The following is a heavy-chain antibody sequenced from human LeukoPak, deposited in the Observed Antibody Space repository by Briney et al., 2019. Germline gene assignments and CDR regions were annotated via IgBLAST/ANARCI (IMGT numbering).Heavy chain of an antibody. D-gene: IGHD3-22*01. CDR1: GFTFSSYW. Sequence: GGSLRLSCAASGFTFSSYWMHWVRQAPGKGLVWVSRINIDGSSTSYADSVKGRFTISRDNAKNTLYLQMNSLRAEDTAVYYCARGSRYYYDSHLDPWGQGTLVTVSS. CDR3: ARGSRYYYDSHLDP. V-gene: IGHV3-74*01. CDR2: INIDGSST. J-gene: IGHJ5*02.